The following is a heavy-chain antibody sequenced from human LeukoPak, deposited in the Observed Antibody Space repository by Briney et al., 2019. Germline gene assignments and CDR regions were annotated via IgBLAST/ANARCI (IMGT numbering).Heavy chain of an antibody. CDR1: GGSISSYY. Sequence: SETLSLTCTVSGGSISSYYWSWIRQPPGKGLEWIGYTYYSGSTNYNPSLKSRVTISVDTSKNQFSLKLSSVTAADTAVYYCARVVVVVPAAVYYYYYYGMDVWGQGTTVTVSS. CDR2: TYYSGST. V-gene: IGHV4-59*12. J-gene: IGHJ6*02. D-gene: IGHD2-2*01. CDR3: ARVVVVVPAAVYYYYYYGMDV.